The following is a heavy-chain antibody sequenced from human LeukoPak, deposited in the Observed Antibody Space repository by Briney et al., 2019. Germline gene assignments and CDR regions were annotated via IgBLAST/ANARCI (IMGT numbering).Heavy chain of an antibody. Sequence: SETLSLTCTVSGGSISSSTYYWGWIRQPPGKGLEWIGSIHYSGSTYYNPSLKSRVTISVDTSKNQFSLKLSSVTAADTAVYYCARVKVVATIFSAAFDIWGQGTMVTVSS. D-gene: IGHD5-12*01. CDR2: IHYSGST. J-gene: IGHJ3*02. V-gene: IGHV4-39*07. CDR3: ARVKVVATIFSAAFDI. CDR1: GGSISSSTYY.